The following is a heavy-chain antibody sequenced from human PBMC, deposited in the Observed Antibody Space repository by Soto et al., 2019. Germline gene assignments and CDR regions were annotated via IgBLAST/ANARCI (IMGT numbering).Heavy chain of an antibody. Sequence: QVQLVESGGGVVQPGRSLRLSCAASGFTFSSYDMHWVRQAPGKGLEWVAVIWYDGSNKYYADSVKGRFTISRDNSKTTLYLQMNSLRAEDTAVYYCASGGELTYYYYGMDVWGQGTTVTVSS. CDR2: IWYDGSNK. V-gene: IGHV3-33*01. CDR3: ASGGELTYYYYGMDV. CDR1: GFTFSSYD. D-gene: IGHD1-26*01. J-gene: IGHJ6*02.